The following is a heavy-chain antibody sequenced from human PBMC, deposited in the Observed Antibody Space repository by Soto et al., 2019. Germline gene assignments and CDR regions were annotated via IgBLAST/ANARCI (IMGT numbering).Heavy chain of an antibody. J-gene: IGHJ4*02. CDR1: GGSISSYY. V-gene: IGHV4-59*01. CDR2: IYYSGST. Sequence: SETLSLTCTVSGGSISSYYWSWIRQPPGKGLEWIGYIYYSGSTNYNPSLKSRVTISVDTSKNQFSLKLSSVTAADTAVYYCARGTFTYYDFWRGDTPPHFDYWGQGTLVTVSS. CDR3: ARGTFTYYDFWRGDTPPHFDY. D-gene: IGHD3-3*01.